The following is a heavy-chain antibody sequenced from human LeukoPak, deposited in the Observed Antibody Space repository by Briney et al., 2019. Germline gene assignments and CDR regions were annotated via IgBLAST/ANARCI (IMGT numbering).Heavy chain of an antibody. V-gene: IGHV3-53*01. CDR1: TFTVSRNY. CDR2: IYSAGSA. J-gene: IGHJ3*02. D-gene: IGHD1-14*01. Sequence: GGSLRLSCAASTFTVSRNYMSWVRQAPGKGLEWVSVIYSAGSAYYADSVKGRFTISGDKSKNTLYLQMNSLRADDTAVYYCANGRAGPEDAFDIWGQGTMVTVSS. CDR3: ANGRAGPEDAFDI.